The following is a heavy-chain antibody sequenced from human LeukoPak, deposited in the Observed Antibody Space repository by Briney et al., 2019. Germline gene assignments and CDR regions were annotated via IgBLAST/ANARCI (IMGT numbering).Heavy chain of an antibody. CDR1: GFTFSGYA. V-gene: IGHV3-23*01. CDR2: ISGSGGST. D-gene: IGHD3/OR15-3a*01. CDR3: ARHLGISGPTSLTYFDY. Sequence: SGGSLRLSCAASGFTFSGYAMTWVRQTPGKGLEWISSISGSGGSTYSADSVKGRFTISRDNSKNTLYLQMNSLRADDTAVYYCARHLGISGPTSLTYFDYWGQGTLVTVSS. J-gene: IGHJ4*02.